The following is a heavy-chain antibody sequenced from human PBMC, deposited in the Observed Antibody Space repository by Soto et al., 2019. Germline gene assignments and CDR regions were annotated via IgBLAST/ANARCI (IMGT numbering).Heavy chain of an antibody. J-gene: IGHJ2*01. CDR3: AKKLGPSAFNL. CDR1: GGTFTDYT. Sequence: QVQLVQSGAEVKKPGSSVKVSCKASGGTFTDYTITWVRQAPGQGLEWMGRIIPVLDLSNYAQKFQGRVTITADKSTTASYMELSGLTSKDKAVYYCAKKLGPSAFNLWGRGTLVTVSS. CDR2: IIPVLDLS. V-gene: IGHV1-69*02. D-gene: IGHD3-16*01.